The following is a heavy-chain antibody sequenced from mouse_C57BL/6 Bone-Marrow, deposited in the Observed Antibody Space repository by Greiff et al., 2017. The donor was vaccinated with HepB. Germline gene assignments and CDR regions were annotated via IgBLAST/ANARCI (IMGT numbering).Heavy chain of an antibody. V-gene: IGHV5-6*01. D-gene: IGHD4-1*01. CDR1: GFTFSSYG. J-gene: IGHJ2*01. CDR2: ISSGGSYT. Sequence: EVKLVESGGDLVKPGGSLKLSCAASGFTFSSYGMSWVRQTPDKRLEWVATISSGGSYTYYPYSVKGRFTISRDNAKNTLYLQMSRLKSEDTAMYYCARDRTGGFDYGGGGTALTVSS. CDR3: ARDRTGGFDY.